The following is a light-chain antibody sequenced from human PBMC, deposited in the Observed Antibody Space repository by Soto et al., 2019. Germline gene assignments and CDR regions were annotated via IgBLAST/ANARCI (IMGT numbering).Light chain of an antibody. Sequence: QSALTQPASVSGSPGRSITISCTGTSSDVGSYNLVSWYQQHPGKAPKLMIYEGSKWPSGVSNRFSGSKSGNTASLTISGLQAEDEADYYCCSYAGSNTWVFGGGTKLTVL. CDR1: SSDVGSYNL. V-gene: IGLV2-23*01. CDR3: CSYAGSNTWV. J-gene: IGLJ3*02. CDR2: EGS.